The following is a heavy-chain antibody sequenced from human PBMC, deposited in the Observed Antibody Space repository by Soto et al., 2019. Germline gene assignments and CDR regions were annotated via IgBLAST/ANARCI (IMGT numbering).Heavy chain of an antibody. CDR2: ISSNGVGT. J-gene: IGHJ6*03. V-gene: IGHV3-64*01. D-gene: IGHD6-6*01. CDR3: ARRARPDFSYMDV. Sequence: EVQLAESGGGLAQPGGSLRLSCAASGFTLSGYAMDWVRQAPGKGLEYVSGISSNGVGTYYAKSVQGRFTISRDNSKNTVYLQMGSLSPEDMAVYYCARRARPDFSYMDVWGKGTTVTVSS. CDR1: GFTLSGYA.